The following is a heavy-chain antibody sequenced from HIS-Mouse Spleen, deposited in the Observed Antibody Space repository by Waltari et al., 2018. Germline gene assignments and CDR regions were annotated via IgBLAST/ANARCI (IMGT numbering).Heavy chain of an antibody. CDR3: ASCCSSSWYEEFDY. D-gene: IGHD6-13*01. CDR2: INPNSGGT. V-gene: IGHV1-2*02. Sequence: QVQLVQSGAEVKKPGASVKVSCKASGYTFTGYYMHWVRQAPGQGLEWMGWINPNSGGTNYAQKVQGRVTMTRDTSISTAYMELSRVRADETAVYYCASCCSSSWYEEFDYWGQGTLVTVSS. J-gene: IGHJ4*02. CDR1: GYTFTGYY.